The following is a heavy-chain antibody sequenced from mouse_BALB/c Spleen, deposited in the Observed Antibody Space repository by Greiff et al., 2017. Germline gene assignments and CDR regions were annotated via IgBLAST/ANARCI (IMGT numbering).Heavy chain of an antibody. J-gene: IGHJ4*01. CDR3: AVYYDYDGGTAMDY. Sequence: EVQLQQSGAELVKPGASVKLSCTASGFNIKDTYMHWVKQRPEQGLEWIGRIDPANGNTKYDPKFQGKATITADTSSNTAYLQLSSLTSEDTAVYYCAVYYDYDGGTAMDYWGQGTSVTVSS. CDR2: IDPANGNT. V-gene: IGHV14-3*02. CDR1: GFNIKDTY. D-gene: IGHD2-4*01.